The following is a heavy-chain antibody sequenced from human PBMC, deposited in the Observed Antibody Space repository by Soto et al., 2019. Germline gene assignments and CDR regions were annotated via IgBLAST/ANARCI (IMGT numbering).Heavy chain of an antibody. CDR2: ITPYNGNT. Sequence: VASVKVSCKASNYTFITYGITWVRQAPGQGLEWVGWITPYNGNTNYGQNFQGRVTMTADTSTPTAYMELGSLTTDDTAVYYCARDTSFYFDYWGQGTRVTVSS. V-gene: IGHV1-18*01. J-gene: IGHJ4*02. CDR3: ARDTSFYFDY. D-gene: IGHD2-2*01. CDR1: NYTFITYG.